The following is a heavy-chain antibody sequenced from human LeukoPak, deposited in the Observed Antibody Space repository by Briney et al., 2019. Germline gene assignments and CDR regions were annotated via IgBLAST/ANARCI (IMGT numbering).Heavy chain of an antibody. V-gene: IGHV4-59*01. CDR1: GGSISSYY. D-gene: IGHD6-6*01. J-gene: IGHJ5*02. CDR3: ARGGVAASWFDP. CDR2: IYYSGST. Sequence: SETLSLTCTVSGGSISSYYWSWIRQPPGKGLEWIGYIYYSGSTNYNPPLKSRVTISVDTSKNQFSLKLSSVTAADTAVYYCARGGVAASWFDPWGQGTLVTVSS.